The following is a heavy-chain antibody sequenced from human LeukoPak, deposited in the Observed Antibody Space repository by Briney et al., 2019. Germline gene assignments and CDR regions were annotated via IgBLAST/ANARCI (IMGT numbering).Heavy chain of an antibody. CDR3: ARDFWSGYTDDY. D-gene: IGHD3-3*01. Sequence: GASVKVSRKASGYTFTGYYMHWVRQAPGQGLEWMGWINPNSGGTNYAQKFQGRVTMTRDTSISTAYMELNSLRSDDTAVYYCARDFWSGYTDDYWGQGTLVTVSS. CDR2: INPNSGGT. V-gene: IGHV1-2*02. J-gene: IGHJ4*02. CDR1: GYTFTGYY.